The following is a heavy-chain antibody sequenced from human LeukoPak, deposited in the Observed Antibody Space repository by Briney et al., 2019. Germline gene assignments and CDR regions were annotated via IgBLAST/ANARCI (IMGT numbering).Heavy chain of an antibody. J-gene: IGHJ4*02. Sequence: GGPVRLLCTACVFTFKQYYMSCLRGATGKGVEWVSYMCSTGRTIYYADSVKGLLTITRDTAKNSQYLKMSRLRAENTAVYYWATDQADGYDKWGQGTLVIVSS. CDR2: MCSTGRTI. D-gene: IGHD5-12*01. CDR3: ATDQADGYDK. CDR1: VFTFKQYY. V-gene: IGHV3-11*01.